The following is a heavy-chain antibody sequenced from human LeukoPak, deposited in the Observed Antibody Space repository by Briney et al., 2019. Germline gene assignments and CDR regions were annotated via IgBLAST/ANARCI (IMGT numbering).Heavy chain of an antibody. D-gene: IGHD4-23*01. Sequence: GGSLRLSCAASGFTFDVYAMRSVRQAPRKGLKWVSLISWDGGSTYYADSVKGRFTISRDNSKNSLYLQMNSLRAEDTALYYCAKGFGNALDYWGQGTLVTVSS. CDR1: GFTFDVYA. CDR3: AKGFGNALDY. V-gene: IGHV3-43D*04. J-gene: IGHJ4*02. CDR2: ISWDGGST.